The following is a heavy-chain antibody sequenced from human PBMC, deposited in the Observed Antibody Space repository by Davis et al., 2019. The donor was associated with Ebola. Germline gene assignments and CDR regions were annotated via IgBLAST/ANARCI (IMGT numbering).Heavy chain of an antibody. CDR3: ARRLASSWYFDL. V-gene: IGHV3-53*01. CDR1: GFTVSSNY. Sequence: GESLKISCAASGFTVSSNYMNWVRQAPGKGLEWVSVIYSGGSTYYADSVKGRFTISSDNSKNTLYLQMNSLRAEDTAVYYCARRLASSWYFDLWGRGTLVTVSS. D-gene: IGHD3-9*01. J-gene: IGHJ2*01. CDR2: IYSGGST.